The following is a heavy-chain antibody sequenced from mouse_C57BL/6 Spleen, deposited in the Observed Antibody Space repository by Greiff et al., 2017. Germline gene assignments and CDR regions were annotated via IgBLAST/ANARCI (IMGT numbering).Heavy chain of an antibody. CDR3: ERHEALYSNWYLDV. D-gene: IGHD2-5*01. J-gene: IGHJ1*03. Sequence: VKLMESGAELVKPGASVKLSCKASGYTFTEYTIHWVKQRSGQGLEWIGWFYPGSGSIKYNEKFTDKATLTADKSSRTAYMELSRLTSEDSAVYFCERHEALYSNWYLDVWGTGTTVTVSS. CDR2: FYPGSGSI. V-gene: IGHV1-62-2*01. CDR1: GYTFTEYT.